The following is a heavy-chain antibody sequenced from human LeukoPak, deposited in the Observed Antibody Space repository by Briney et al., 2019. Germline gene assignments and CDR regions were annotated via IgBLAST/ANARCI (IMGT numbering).Heavy chain of an antibody. J-gene: IGHJ3*02. D-gene: IGHD2-15*01. CDR1: GGSISSYY. CDR3: ASPIVVVVAATDAFDI. Sequence: SETLSLTCTVSGGSISSYYWSWIRQPAGKGLEWIGRIYTSGSTNYNPSLKSRVTMSVDTSKNQFSLKLSSVTAADTAVYYCASPIVVVVAATDAFDIWGQGTMVTVSS. CDR2: IYTSGST. V-gene: IGHV4-4*07.